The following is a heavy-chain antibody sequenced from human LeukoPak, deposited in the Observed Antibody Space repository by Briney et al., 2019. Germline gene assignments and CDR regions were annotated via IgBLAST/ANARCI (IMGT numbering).Heavy chain of an antibody. CDR1: GFTFSSYA. CDR3: ARDGARAAGDERYYFDY. V-gene: IGHV3-30-3*01. Sequence: GRSLRLSCAASGFTFSSYAMHWVRQAPGKGLEWVAVISYDGSNKYYADSVKGRFTISRDNSKNTLYLQMNSLRAEDTAVYYCARDGARAAGDERYYFDYWGQGTLVTVSS. CDR2: ISYDGSNK. J-gene: IGHJ4*02. D-gene: IGHD7-27*01.